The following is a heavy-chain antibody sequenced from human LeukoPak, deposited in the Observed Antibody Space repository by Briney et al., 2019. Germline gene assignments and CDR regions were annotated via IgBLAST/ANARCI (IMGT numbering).Heavy chain of an antibody. CDR3: ARGSHRLYDYVWGTYESKDY. D-gene: IGHD3-16*01. CDR2: ISGYNANT. CDR1: GYTFTNYG. J-gene: IGHJ4*02. V-gene: IGHV1-18*01. Sequence: ASVKVSCKASGYTFTNYGISWVRQAPGQGLEWMGWISGYNANTNYVQKFQGRVTMTTDTSTHTAYMELRSLRSDDTAVYYCARGSHRLYDYVWGTYESKDYWGQGTLVTVSS.